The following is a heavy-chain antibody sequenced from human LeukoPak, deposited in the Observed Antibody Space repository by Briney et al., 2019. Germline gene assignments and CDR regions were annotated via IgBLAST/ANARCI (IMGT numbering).Heavy chain of an antibody. J-gene: IGHJ3*02. CDR1: GFTFSSYE. CDR3: ARGSIWRSYYVSGAFDI. CDR2: ISSSGSTI. V-gene: IGHV3-48*03. Sequence: PGGSLRLSCAASGFTFSSYEMNWVRQAPGKGLEWVSYISSSGSTIYYADSVKGRFTISRDNAKNSLYLQMNSLRAEDTAVYYCARGSIWRSYYVSGAFDIWGQGTMVTVSS. D-gene: IGHD1-26*01.